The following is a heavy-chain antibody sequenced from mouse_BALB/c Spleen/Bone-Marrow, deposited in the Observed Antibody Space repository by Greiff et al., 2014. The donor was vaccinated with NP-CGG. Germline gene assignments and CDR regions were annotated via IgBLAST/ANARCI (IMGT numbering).Heavy chain of an antibody. CDR1: GYAFTNYL. CDR3: ARGITPGYFDY. J-gene: IGHJ2*01. D-gene: IGHD1-1*01. CDR2: INPGSGGT. Sequence: VQLQESGAELVRPGTSVKVSCKASGYAFTNYLIEWVKQRPGQGLEWIGVINPGSGGTNYNEKFKGKATLTADKSSSTAYMQLSSLTSDDSAVYFCARGITPGYFDYWGQGTTLTVSS. V-gene: IGHV1-54*01.